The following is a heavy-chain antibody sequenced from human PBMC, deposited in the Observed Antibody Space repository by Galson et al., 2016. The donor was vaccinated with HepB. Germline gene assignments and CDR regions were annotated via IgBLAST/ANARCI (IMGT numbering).Heavy chain of an antibody. Sequence: SLRLSCAASGFTLGNYAMAWVRQAPGKGLEWVSSISADALEKHYRDAVEGRFTISRDTSENTLDLQMSSLRTEDTAVYYCARASIVGATSGFDFWGQGTLVTVSS. CDR3: ARASIVGATSGFDF. CDR2: ISADALEK. CDR1: GFTLGNYA. V-gene: IGHV3-23*01. J-gene: IGHJ4*02. D-gene: IGHD1-26*01.